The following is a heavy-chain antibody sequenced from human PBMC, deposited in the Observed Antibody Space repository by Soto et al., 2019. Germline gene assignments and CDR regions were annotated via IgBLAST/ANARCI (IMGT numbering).Heavy chain of an antibody. CDR1: GFTFTSHN. D-gene: IGHD4-17*01. CDR3: VRSPEITETYRIGSAP. J-gene: IGHJ5*02. CDR2: ISPSGSYI. V-gene: IGHV3-21*01. Sequence: ELNLVESGGGLVKPGGSLRLSCAASGFTFTSHNMNWVRQAPGKGLEWVSCISPSGSYIYYGDSVKGRFTISRDNAKNSVYLQRDSLRDEDTAIYYCVRSPEITETYRIGSAPWGQGTLFTVPS.